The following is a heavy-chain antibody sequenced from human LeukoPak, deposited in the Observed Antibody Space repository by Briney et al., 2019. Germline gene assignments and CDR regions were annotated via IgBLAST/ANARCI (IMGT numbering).Heavy chain of an antibody. CDR1: GFTFSSYA. V-gene: IGHV3-21*01. J-gene: IGHJ4*02. Sequence: PGGSLRLSCAASGFTFSSYAMSWVRQAPGKGLEWVSSISSSSSYIYYADSVKGRFTISRDNAKNSLYLQMNSLRAEDTAVYYCARALTVTRDYWGQGTLVTVSS. CDR2: ISSSSSYI. D-gene: IGHD4-17*01. CDR3: ARALTVTRDY.